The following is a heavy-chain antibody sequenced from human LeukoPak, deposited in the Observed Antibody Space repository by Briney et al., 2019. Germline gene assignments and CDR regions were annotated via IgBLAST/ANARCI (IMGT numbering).Heavy chain of an antibody. CDR1: GFTFSSYA. CDR2: ISGSGGST. D-gene: IGHD3-22*01. CDR3: AKDEDYYDSSGYGNHLLYYFDY. J-gene: IGHJ4*02. V-gene: IGHV3-23*01. Sequence: PGGSLRLSCAASGFTFSSYAMSWVRQAPGKGLEWVSAISGSGGSTYYADSVKGRFTISRDNSKNTLYLQMNSLRAEDTAVYYCAKDEDYYDSSGYGNHLLYYFDYWGQGTLVTVSS.